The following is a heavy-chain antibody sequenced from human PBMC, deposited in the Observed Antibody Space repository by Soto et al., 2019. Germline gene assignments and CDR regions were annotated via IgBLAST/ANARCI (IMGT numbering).Heavy chain of an antibody. CDR1: CGSISSYY. J-gene: IGHJ6*02. CDR3: ARRLSIYYGMDV. Sequence: SETLSLTCTVSCGSISSYYWSWIRQPPGKGLEWIGYIYYSGSTNYNPSLKSRVTISVDTSKNQFSLKLSSVTAADTAVYYCARRLSIYYGMDVWGQGTTVTVS. CDR2: IYYSGST. D-gene: IGHD2-2*02. V-gene: IGHV4-59*01.